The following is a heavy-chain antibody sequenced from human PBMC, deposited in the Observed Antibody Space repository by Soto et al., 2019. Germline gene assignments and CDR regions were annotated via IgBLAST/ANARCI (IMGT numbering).Heavy chain of an antibody. J-gene: IGHJ6*02. V-gene: IGHV3-23*01. CDR1: ALSFSNYE. Sequence: EVDVLESGGGLVQPGGSLRLSCAASALSFSNYEMNWVRQAPGKGLEWVSAITGDGGRTYYAESVKGRFAISRDDSKNMVYLQMNSLRAEDTAIDYCGGQLVRGQGYYYYAMDVWGQGNTVTVS. D-gene: IGHD6-6*01. CDR2: ITGDGGRT. CDR3: GGQLVRGQGYYYYAMDV.